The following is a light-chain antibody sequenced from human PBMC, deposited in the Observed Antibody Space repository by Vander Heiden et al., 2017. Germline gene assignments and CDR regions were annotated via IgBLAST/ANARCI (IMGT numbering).Light chain of an antibody. V-gene: IGLV8-61*01. Sequence: QPVVTQEPSFSVSPGGTVTLTCGLTSGSVSGDYYPSWYQQTPGQAPRTLIYNTNARSSGVPDRFSGSVVGNKAALTITGAQADDESDYYCVLYMGGGIAMFGGGTKLTVL. CDR3: VLYMGGGIAM. J-gene: IGLJ3*02. CDR1: SGSVSGDYY. CDR2: NTN.